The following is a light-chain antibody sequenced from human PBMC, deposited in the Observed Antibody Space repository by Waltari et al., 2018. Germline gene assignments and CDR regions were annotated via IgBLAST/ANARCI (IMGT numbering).Light chain of an antibody. V-gene: IGKV4-1*01. CDR1: RILLYSPNNKDF. J-gene: IGKJ2*01. Sequence: DIVMTQSPDSLVVSLGERATINCKSSRILLYSPNNKDFLAWYQQKPGQPPKLLIYWASTRESGVPDRFTGSGSGTDFSLTISSLQAEDVAVYYCQQYYDTPYTFGQGTKLEIK. CDR3: QQYYDTPYT. CDR2: WAS.